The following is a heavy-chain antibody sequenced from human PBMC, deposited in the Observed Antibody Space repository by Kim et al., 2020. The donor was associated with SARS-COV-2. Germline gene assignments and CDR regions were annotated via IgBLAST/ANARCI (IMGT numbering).Heavy chain of an antibody. Sequence: KSRVTISVDTSKHQFSLKLGSVTAADTAVYYCARHLSATLGYYYYYGMDVWGQGTTVTVSS. V-gene: IGHV4-39*01. J-gene: IGHJ6*02. CDR3: ARHLSATLGYYYYYGMDV. D-gene: IGHD1-26*01.